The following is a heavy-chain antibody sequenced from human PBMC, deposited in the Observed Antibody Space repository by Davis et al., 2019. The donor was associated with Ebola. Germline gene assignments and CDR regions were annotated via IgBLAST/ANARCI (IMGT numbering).Heavy chain of an antibody. CDR1: GGTFSSYA. Sequence: SVKVSCKASGGTFSSYAISWVRQAPGQGLEWMGRIIPILGIANYAQKFQGRVTITADKSTSTAYMELSSLRSEDTAVSYCARRNDYGDHLYYYYYGMDVWGQGTTVTVSS. D-gene: IGHD4-17*01. J-gene: IGHJ6*02. CDR3: ARRNDYGDHLYYYYYGMDV. CDR2: IIPILGIA. V-gene: IGHV1-69*04.